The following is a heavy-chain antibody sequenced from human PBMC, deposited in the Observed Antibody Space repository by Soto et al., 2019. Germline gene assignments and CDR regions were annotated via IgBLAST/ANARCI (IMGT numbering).Heavy chain of an antibody. CDR2: IYYSGST. D-gene: IGHD4-17*01. V-gene: IGHV4-30-4*01. Sequence: QVQLQESGPGLVKPSQTLSLTCTVSGGSISSGDYYWSWIRQPPGKGLEWIGNIYYSGSTYYNPSLKSRVTISVDTSKNQFPLKLSSVTAADTAVYYCAREASGYGDLAEYFQHWGQGTLVTVSS. J-gene: IGHJ1*01. CDR3: AREASGYGDLAEYFQH. CDR1: GGSISSGDYY.